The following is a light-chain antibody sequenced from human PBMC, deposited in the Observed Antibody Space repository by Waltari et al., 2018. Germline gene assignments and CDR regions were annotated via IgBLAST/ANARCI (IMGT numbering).Light chain of an antibody. V-gene: IGKV3-15*01. CDR2: GAS. Sequence: EIVMTQSPVTLSVSPGERATLSCRASPSVGTNLAWYQQKTGQAPRLLIYGASTRATGIAARFSGSGSGTEFTLTISSLQSEDFAIYYCQQYNLWPWTFDQGTKVDIK. CDR1: PSVGTN. J-gene: IGKJ1*01. CDR3: QQYNLWPWT.